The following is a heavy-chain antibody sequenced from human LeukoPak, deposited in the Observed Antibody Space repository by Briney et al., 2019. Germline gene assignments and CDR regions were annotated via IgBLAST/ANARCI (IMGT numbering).Heavy chain of an antibody. J-gene: IGHJ4*02. CDR2: PSGSGGST. CDR1: GFTFSCYP. CDR3: AKVPPQMSKCQRLPHFVY. V-gene: IGHV3-23*01. D-gene: IGHD6-25*01. Sequence: GGYLSLSCAASGFTFSCYPMSWDRPAQGKGLEWVSDPSGSGGSTYYADYVKGRITIYRANSTNTLCLQMNSRRAGDTAVYYCAKVPPQMSKCQRLPHFVYWGQGALVTVSS.